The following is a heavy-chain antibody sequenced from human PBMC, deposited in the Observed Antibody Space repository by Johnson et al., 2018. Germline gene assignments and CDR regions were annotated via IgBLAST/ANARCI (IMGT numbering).Heavy chain of an antibody. CDR2: ISYDGSNK. J-gene: IGHJ1*01. V-gene: IGHV3-30*18. CDR3: AKDPVNGELLRFGYCQH. Sequence: VQLLETGGGVVQPGRSLRLSCAASGFTFSSYGMHWVRQAPGKGLEWVAVISYDGSNKYYADSVKGRFTISRDNSKNTLYLQMNSLRAEDTAVDYCAKDPVNGELLRFGYCQHWGQGTLVTVSS. D-gene: IGHD1-26*01. CDR1: GFTFSSYG.